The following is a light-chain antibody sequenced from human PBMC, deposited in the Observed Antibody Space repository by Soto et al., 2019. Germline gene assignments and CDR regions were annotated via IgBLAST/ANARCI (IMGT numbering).Light chain of an antibody. V-gene: IGKV3-15*01. Sequence: EFVLTQSPGTLSLSPGERATLSCRASQSVSSNLAWYQQKPGQAPSLLIYGAFTRATGIPARFSGTGSGTEFTLTISSLQSEDSAVYFCQQYNDWPPITFGGGTKVDTK. CDR3: QQYNDWPPIT. CDR2: GAF. CDR1: QSVSSN. J-gene: IGKJ4*01.